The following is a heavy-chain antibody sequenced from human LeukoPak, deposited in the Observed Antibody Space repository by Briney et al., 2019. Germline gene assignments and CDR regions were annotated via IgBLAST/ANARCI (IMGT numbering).Heavy chain of an antibody. CDR3: ASAAPMIVGIDY. CDR2: ISSSGSTI. J-gene: IGHJ4*02. Sequence: PGGSLRLSCAASGFTFSSYEMNWVRQAPGKGLERVSYISSSGSTIYYADSVKGRFTISRDNAKTSLYLQMNSLRAEDTAVYYCASAAPMIVGIDYWGQGTLVTVSS. CDR1: GFTFSSYE. V-gene: IGHV3-48*03. D-gene: IGHD3-22*01.